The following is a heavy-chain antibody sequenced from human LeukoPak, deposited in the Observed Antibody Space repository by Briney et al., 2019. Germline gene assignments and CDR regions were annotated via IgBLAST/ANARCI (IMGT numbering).Heavy chain of an antibody. V-gene: IGHV4-59*01. Sequence: SETLSLTCAVYGGSFSGYYWSWIRQPPGQGMELIGYIYYSGSTNYNPSLKSRVTISVDTSKNQFSLKLSSVTAADTAVYYCARNRDYYYYYMDVWGKGTTVTVSS. D-gene: IGHD1-14*01. CDR2: IYYSGST. CDR1: GGSFSGYY. J-gene: IGHJ6*03. CDR3: ARNRDYYYYYMDV.